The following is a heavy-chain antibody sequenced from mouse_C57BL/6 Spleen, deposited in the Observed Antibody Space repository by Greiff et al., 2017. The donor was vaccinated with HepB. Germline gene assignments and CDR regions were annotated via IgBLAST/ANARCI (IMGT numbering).Heavy chain of an antibody. CDR3: SSSVLITTVIPPPFDY. V-gene: IGHV1-64*01. D-gene: IGHD1-1*01. J-gene: IGHJ2*01. CDR2: IHPNSGST. CDR1: GYTFTSYW. Sequence: QVQLQQSGAELVKPGASVKLSCKASGYTFTSYWMHWVKQRPGQGLEWIGMIHPNSGSTNYNEKFKSKATLTVDKSSSTAYMQLSSLSSEDSAVYYCSSSVLITTVIPPPFDYWGQGTTLTVSS.